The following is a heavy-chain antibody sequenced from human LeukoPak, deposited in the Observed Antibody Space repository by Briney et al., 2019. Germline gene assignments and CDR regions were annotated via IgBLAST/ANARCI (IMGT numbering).Heavy chain of an antibody. V-gene: IGHV3-23*01. CDR1: GFTFSSYA. D-gene: IGHD3-22*01. CDR2: MSNGGGST. CDR3: AKLHYHDSSGFPLYFDY. J-gene: IGHJ4*02. Sequence: GGSLRLSCAASGFTFSSYAMSWVRQAPGKGLEWVSAMSNGGGSTYYADSVKGRFTISRDNSNNTLYLQMNSLRAEDTAVYYCAKLHYHDSSGFPLYFDYWGQGTLVTVSS.